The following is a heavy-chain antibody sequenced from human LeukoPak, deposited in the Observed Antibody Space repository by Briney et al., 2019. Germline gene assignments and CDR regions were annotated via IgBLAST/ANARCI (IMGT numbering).Heavy chain of an antibody. Sequence: GGSLRLSCAASGFTFSSYAMSWVRKAPGKGVEWVSAISGSGGSTYYADSVKGRFTISRDNSKNTLYLQMNSLRAEDTAVYYCAKAPSGSYSGIDYWGQGTLVTVSS. CDR3: AKAPSGSYSGIDY. V-gene: IGHV3-23*01. D-gene: IGHD1-26*01. CDR2: ISGSGGST. J-gene: IGHJ4*02. CDR1: GFTFSSYA.